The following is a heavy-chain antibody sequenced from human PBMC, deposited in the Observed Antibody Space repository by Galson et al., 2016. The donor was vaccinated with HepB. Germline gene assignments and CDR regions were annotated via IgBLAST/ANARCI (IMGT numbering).Heavy chain of an antibody. CDR3: ARFGSGSYYNAPKMRYYYYGMDV. CDR2: IYWDDDK. J-gene: IGHJ6*02. CDR1: GFSLSTSGVG. V-gene: IGHV2-5*05. Sequence: PALVKPTQTLTLTCTFSGFSLSTSGVGVGWIRQPPGKALEWLALIYWDDDKRYGPSLKSRLTITKDTSKNQVVLTMTNMDPVDTATYYCARFGSGSYYNAPKMRYYYYGMDVWGQGTTVTVSS. D-gene: IGHD3-10*01.